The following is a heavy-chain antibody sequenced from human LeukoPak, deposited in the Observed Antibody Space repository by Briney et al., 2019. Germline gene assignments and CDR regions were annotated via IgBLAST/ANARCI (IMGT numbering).Heavy chain of an antibody. CDR1: GYTCTTYA. Sequence: ASVKVSCKASGYTCTTYAMHWGRQAPGQRLEWMGWINAGNGNTKYSQKFQGRVTITRDTSASTAYMELSSLRSEDTAVYYCTFVVVTAIVAFDIWGQGTMVTVSS. V-gene: IGHV1-3*01. J-gene: IGHJ3*02. CDR3: TFVVVTAIVAFDI. D-gene: IGHD2-21*02. CDR2: INAGNGNT.